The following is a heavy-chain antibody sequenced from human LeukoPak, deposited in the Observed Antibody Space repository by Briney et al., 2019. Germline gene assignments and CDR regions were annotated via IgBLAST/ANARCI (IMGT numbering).Heavy chain of an antibody. J-gene: IGHJ4*02. Sequence: SETLSLTCTVSGGSISTYYWSWIRQPPGKGLELIAYIYTNGSTNYSPSLKSRVTISVDTSKNQFSLKLSSVTAADTAVYYCAGAWAATDPYFDYWGQGTLVTVSS. D-gene: IGHD1-26*01. CDR2: IYTNGST. CDR1: GGSISTYY. CDR3: AGAWAATDPYFDY. V-gene: IGHV4-59*01.